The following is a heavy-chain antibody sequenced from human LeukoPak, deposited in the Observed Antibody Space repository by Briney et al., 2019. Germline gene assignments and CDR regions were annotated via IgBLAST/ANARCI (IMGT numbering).Heavy chain of an antibody. Sequence: LPGGSLRLSCAASGFTFSSYEMNWVRQAPGKGLEWVSYISRSGSTIYYADSVKGRFTVSRDNAKNSLYLQMNSLRAEDTAVYYCARDNLHEYFDLWGRGTLVTVSS. V-gene: IGHV3-48*03. CDR1: GFTFSSYE. J-gene: IGHJ2*01. CDR2: ISRSGSTI. CDR3: ARDNLHEYFDL.